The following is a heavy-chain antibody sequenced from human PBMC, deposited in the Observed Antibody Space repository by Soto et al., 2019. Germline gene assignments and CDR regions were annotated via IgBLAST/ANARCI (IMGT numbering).Heavy chain of an antibody. CDR1: GYTFTSYY. CDR2: ISPSSGGT. J-gene: IGHJ3*01. V-gene: IGHV1-46*03. Sequence: QVQLVQSGAEVKKPGASVRVSCKASGYTFTSYYIHWVRQAPGHGPEWMGMISPSSGGTDYAQKFQGRVTMTRDTATSTVYMELSSLRCEDTAVYYCTRSIITTAGTDAFDLWGQGTWVTVSS. D-gene: IGHD6-13*01. CDR3: TRSIITTAGTDAFDL.